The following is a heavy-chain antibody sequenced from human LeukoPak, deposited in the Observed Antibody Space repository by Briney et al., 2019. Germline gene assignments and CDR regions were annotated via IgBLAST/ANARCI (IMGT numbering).Heavy chain of an antibody. CDR1: GYSISSGYY. Sequence: KTSETLSLTCTVSGYSISSGYYWGWIRQPPGKGLEWIGSIYHRGSTYYNPSLKSRVTISVDTSKNQFSLKLSSVTAADTAVYYCARGTQTYYDFWSGYSAPRTLFDYWGQGTLVTVSS. CDR3: ARGTQTYYDFWSGYSAPRTLFDY. D-gene: IGHD3-3*01. V-gene: IGHV4-38-2*02. J-gene: IGHJ4*02. CDR2: IYHRGST.